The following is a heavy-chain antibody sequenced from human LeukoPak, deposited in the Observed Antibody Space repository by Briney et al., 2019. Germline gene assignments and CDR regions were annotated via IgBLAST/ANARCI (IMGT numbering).Heavy chain of an antibody. V-gene: IGHV4-39*07. D-gene: IGHD6-13*01. Sequence: WVRQPPGKGLEWIGSIYYSGSTYYNPSLKSRVTISVDTSKNQFSLKLSSVTAADTAVYYCASSPGIAAANFDYWGQGTLVTVSS. CDR3: ASSPGIAAANFDY. J-gene: IGHJ4*02. CDR2: IYYSGST.